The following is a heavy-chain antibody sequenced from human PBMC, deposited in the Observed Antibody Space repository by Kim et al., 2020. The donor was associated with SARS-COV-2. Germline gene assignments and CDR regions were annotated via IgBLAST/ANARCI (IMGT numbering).Heavy chain of an antibody. V-gene: IGHV3-33*06. CDR1: GFTFSDYA. CDR2: IWYDGSHK. CDR3: AKEAKPAAFDS. Sequence: GGSLRLSCAASGFTFSDYAMHWVRQAPGKGLEWVAVIWYDGSHKYYADSVKGRFTISRDNSKNTLYLQVNSLRAEDTAVYYCAKEAKPAAFDSWGQGTLVTVSS. J-gene: IGHJ4*02. D-gene: IGHD2-2*01.